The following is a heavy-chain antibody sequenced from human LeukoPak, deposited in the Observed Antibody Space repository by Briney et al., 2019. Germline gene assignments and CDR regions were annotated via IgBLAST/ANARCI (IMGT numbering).Heavy chain of an antibody. J-gene: IGHJ4*02. V-gene: IGHV3-30*03. CDR3: EARGVIINDY. CDR1: GFTSSSYG. Sequence: GGSLRLSCAASGFTSSSYGMHWVRQAPGKGLEWVALISYDGSNKYYADSVKGRFTISRDNSKNTLYLRMNSLRAEDTAVYYCEARGVIINDYWGQGTLVTVSS. CDR2: ISYDGSNK. D-gene: IGHD3-10*01.